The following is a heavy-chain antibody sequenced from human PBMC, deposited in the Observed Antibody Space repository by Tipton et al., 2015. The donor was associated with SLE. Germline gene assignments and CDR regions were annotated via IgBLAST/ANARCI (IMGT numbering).Heavy chain of an antibody. Sequence: TLSLTCAVSGGSISSRTYYWGWFRQPPGKGLEWIGSIYYSGSTYYNPSLKSRVTISVDTSKNQFSLKLSSVTAADTAVYYCARVQLCFDYWGQGTLVTVSS. CDR1: GGSISSRTYY. V-gene: IGHV4-39*07. D-gene: IGHD5-18*01. CDR3: ARVQLCFDY. J-gene: IGHJ4*02. CDR2: IYYSGST.